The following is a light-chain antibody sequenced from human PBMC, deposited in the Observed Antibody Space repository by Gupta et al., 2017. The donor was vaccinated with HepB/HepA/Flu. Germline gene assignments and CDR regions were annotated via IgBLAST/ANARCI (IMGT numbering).Light chain of an antibody. V-gene: IGKV3-15*01. CDR1: QSVSSN. CDR3: QQYNNWPPIT. Sequence: IVLTQSPATLSVSPGERATLSCRASQSVSSNLAWYQQKPGQAPRLLIYGASTRATGIPARFSGSGSGTECTLTISSLQSEDVAVDYCQQYNNWPPITFGGGTKVEIK. CDR2: GAS. J-gene: IGKJ4*01.